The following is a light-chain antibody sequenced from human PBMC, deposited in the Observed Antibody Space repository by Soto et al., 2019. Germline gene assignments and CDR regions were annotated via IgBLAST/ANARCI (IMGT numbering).Light chain of an antibody. CDR3: QQYGSSPLT. CDR2: DAS. V-gene: IGKV3-20*01. Sequence: EIVSTQSPATLSLSPGERATLSCRTSQSVSNYLAWYQQKPGQAPRLLIYDASKRATDIPARFSGSGSGTDFTLTISRLEPEDFAVYYCQQYGSSPLTFGGGTKVDIK. J-gene: IGKJ4*01. CDR1: QSVSNY.